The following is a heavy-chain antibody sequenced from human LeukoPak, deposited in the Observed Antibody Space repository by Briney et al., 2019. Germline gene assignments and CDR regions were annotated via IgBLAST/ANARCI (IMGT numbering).Heavy chain of an antibody. CDR3: ATSRTSYGVGFDY. V-gene: IGHV1-69*05. CDR1: GGTFSSYA. J-gene: IGHJ4*02. CDR2: IIPIFGTA. Sequence: SVKVSCKASGGTFSSYAISWVRQAPGQGLEWMGRIIPIFGTANYAQKFQGRVTITTDESTSTACMELSSLRSEDTAVYYCATSRTSYGVGFDYWGQGTLVTVSS. D-gene: IGHD4-17*01.